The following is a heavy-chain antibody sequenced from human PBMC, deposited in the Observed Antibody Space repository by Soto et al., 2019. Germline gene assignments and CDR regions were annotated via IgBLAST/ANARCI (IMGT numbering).Heavy chain of an antibody. V-gene: IGHV1-69*13. D-gene: IGHD2-15*01. CDR1: GGTFSSYA. J-gene: IGHJ6*02. CDR3: ARGVVVVAAVHYYYYGMDV. Sequence: SVKVSCKASGGTFSSYAISWVRQAPGQGLEWMGGIIPIFGTANYAQKFQGRVTITADESTSTAYMELSSLRSEDTAVYYCARGVVVVAAVHYYYYGMDVWGQGTTVTVSS. CDR2: IIPIFGTA.